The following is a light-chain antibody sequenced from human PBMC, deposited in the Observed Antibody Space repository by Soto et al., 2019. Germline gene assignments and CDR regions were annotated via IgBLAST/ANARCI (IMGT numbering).Light chain of an antibody. Sequence: DIVMTQSPDSLAVSLGERSTINCKSRQSVLSSSNNKNYLAWYQQKPGQPPRLLIYWASTRESGVPDRFSGSGSGTDFTLTISSLPAEDVAVYYCQQYFSSLSYTFGQGTKLEIK. CDR2: WAS. J-gene: IGKJ2*01. V-gene: IGKV4-1*01. CDR1: QSVLSSSNNKNY. CDR3: QQYFSSLSYT.